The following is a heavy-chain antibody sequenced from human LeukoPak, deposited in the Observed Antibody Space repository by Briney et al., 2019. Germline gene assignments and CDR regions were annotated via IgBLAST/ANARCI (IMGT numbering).Heavy chain of an antibody. CDR3: ARDQGMATITGFDH. CDR1: GFTFSDYY. Sequence: GGSLRLSCAASGFTFSDYYMSWIRQAPGKGLEWVSYISSSGSTTDYADSMKGRFTISRDNAKSSLFLQMNSLRVEDTAVYYCARDQGMATITGFDHWGQGTLVTVSS. J-gene: IGHJ4*02. V-gene: IGHV3-11*01. CDR2: ISSSGSTT. D-gene: IGHD5-24*01.